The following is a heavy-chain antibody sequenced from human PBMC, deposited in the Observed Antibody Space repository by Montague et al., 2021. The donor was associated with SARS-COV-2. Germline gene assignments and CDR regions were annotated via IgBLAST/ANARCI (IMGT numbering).Heavy chain of an antibody. Sequence: SETLSLTCTVSGGSISTYYWSWIRQPPGKGLEWIGYIYYSGSTNXNPSLQSRVTISVDTSKNQFSLKLSSVTAADTAVYYCARDIGVGGSTYYYYGMDVWGQGTTVTVSS. CDR2: IYYSGST. V-gene: IGHV4-59*12. D-gene: IGHD6-13*01. J-gene: IGHJ6*02. CDR1: GGSISTYY. CDR3: ARDIGVGGSTYYYYGMDV.